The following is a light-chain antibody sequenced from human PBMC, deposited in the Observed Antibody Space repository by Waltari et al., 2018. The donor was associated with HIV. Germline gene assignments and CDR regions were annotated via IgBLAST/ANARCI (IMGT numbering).Light chain of an antibody. J-gene: IGLJ2*01. CDR2: DVR. CDR3: CPNGSGYHLR. V-gene: IGLV2-11*01. Sequence: QSALTQPRSVSGSPGQSVTISCTGTSSDVGGSNYVSWYQQHPGKAPKLMIYDVRKPASGVPCPFLGPKAGHPGSPAHPGLPGEDGAYFFRCPNGSGYHLRVGGGTKLTVL. CDR1: SSDVGGSNY.